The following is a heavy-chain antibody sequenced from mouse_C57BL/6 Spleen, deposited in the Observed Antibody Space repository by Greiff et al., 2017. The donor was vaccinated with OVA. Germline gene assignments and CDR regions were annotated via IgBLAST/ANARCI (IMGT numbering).Heavy chain of an antibody. CDR3: ARARDSNYPYAMDY. CDR2: ISDGGSYT. CDR1: GFTFSSYA. J-gene: IGHJ4*01. D-gene: IGHD2-5*01. Sequence: DVKLVESGGGLVKPGGSLKLSCAASGFTFSSYAMSWVRQTPEKRLEWVATISDGGSYTYYPDNVKGRFTISRDNAKNNLYLQMSHLKSEDTAMYYCARARDSNYPYAMDYWGQGTSVTVSS. V-gene: IGHV5-4*03.